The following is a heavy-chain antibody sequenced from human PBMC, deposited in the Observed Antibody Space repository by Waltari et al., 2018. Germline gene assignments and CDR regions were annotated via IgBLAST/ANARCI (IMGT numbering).Heavy chain of an antibody. J-gene: IGHJ6*03. V-gene: IGHV1-2*02. CDR3: AREVLPTTMRPLYYYNMGV. D-gene: IGHD3-22*01. CDR2: INPNTVGK. CDR1: GYTFTDYY. Sequence: QVQLVQSGAEVKKPGASVKVSCKASGYTFTDYYLHWVRQAPGQGLEGMGWINPNTVGKYSAQKFQDRLTMTTDTSISTAYMELTWLKSDDTAVYYCAREVLPTTMRPLYYYNMGVWGKGTTVTVSS.